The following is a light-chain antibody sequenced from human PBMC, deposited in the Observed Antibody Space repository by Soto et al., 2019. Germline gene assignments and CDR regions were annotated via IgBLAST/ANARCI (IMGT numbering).Light chain of an antibody. J-gene: IGLJ1*01. Sequence: LTQPASVSGSPGQSITISCTGTSSDVGGYNYVSWYQQHPGKAPKLMIYDVSNRPSGVSNRFSGSKSGNTASLTISGLQAEDEADYYCSSYTSSSLYVFGTGTKVTVL. CDR3: SSYTSSSLYV. V-gene: IGLV2-14*01. CDR2: DVS. CDR1: SSDVGGYNY.